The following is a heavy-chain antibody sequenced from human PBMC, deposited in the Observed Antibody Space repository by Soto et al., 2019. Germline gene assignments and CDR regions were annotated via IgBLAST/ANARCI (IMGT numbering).Heavy chain of an antibody. CDR1: GGTFSSYA. V-gene: IGHV1-69*01. Sequence: QVQLVQSGAEVKKPGSSVKVSCQASGGTFSSYAISWVRQAPGQGLEWMGGIIPIFGTANYAQKFQGRVTITADESTSTAYMELSSLRSEDTAVYYCARTGDFWSGYSVYYYYYGMDVWGQGTTVTVSS. J-gene: IGHJ6*02. CDR3: ARTGDFWSGYSVYYYYYGMDV. D-gene: IGHD3-3*01. CDR2: IIPIFGTA.